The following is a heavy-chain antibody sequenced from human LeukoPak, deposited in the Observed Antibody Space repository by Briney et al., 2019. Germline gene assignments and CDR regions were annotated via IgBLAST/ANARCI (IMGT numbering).Heavy chain of an antibody. CDR3: ARSAHSSGWYDY. CDR2: IYYSGST. J-gene: IGHJ4*02. CDR1: GGSISSGDYY. D-gene: IGHD6-19*01. V-gene: IGHV4-30-4*08. Sequence: PSQTLSLTCTVSGGSISSGDYYWSWIRQPPGKGLEWIGYIYYSGSTYYNPSLKSRVTVSVDTSKNQFSLRLSSVTAADTAVYYCARSAHSSGWYDYWGQGTLVTVSS.